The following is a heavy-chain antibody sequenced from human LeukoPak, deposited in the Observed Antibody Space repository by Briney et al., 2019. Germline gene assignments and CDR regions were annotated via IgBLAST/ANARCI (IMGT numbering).Heavy chain of an antibody. CDR3: ARGGYYDFWSGTFDY. CDR1: GFTFSSYW. J-gene: IGHJ4*02. D-gene: IGHD3-3*01. V-gene: IGHV3-74*01. CDR2: VNPDGSGT. Sequence: GGSLRLSCAASGFTFSSYWMHWVRQAPGKGLVWVSRVNPDGSGTDYADSVKGRFTISRDNAKNTLFLQMNSLRADDTAVYYCARGGYYDFWSGTFDYWGQGTLVTVSS.